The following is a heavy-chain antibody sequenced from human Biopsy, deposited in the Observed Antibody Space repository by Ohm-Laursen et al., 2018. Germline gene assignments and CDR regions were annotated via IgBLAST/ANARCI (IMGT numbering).Heavy chain of an antibody. Sequence: SSVKVSCKASGGSITTSGISWVRRAPGQGLEWVGRINPILGILDYAQRLKDRVTITADKSTNTAYMQLSRLTSEDTAFYYCASLYSGTYVGSDYWGQGTLVTVSS. CDR1: GGSITTSG. D-gene: IGHD1-26*01. CDR3: ASLYSGTYVGSDY. CDR2: INPILGIL. J-gene: IGHJ4*02. V-gene: IGHV1-69*04.